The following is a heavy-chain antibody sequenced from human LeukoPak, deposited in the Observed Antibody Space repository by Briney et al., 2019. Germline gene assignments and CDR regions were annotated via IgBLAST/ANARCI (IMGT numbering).Heavy chain of an antibody. V-gene: IGHV3-74*01. CDR2: INSDGSST. Sequence: GGSLRLSCAASGFAFSSYWMHWVRQAPGKGLVWVSRINSDGSSTSYADSVKGRFTISRDNAKNTLYLQMNSLRVEDTAVYYCARGSRLTIFGVVTIPYYYYYMDVWGKGTTVTVSS. CDR1: GFAFSSYW. CDR3: ARGSRLTIFGVVTIPYYYYYMDV. J-gene: IGHJ6*03. D-gene: IGHD3-3*01.